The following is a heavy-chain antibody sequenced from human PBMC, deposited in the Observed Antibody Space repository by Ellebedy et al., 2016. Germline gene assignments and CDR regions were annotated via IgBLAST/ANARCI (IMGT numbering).Heavy chain of an antibody. D-gene: IGHD3-22*01. CDR3: ARELPGGYYDSSGYYGMDV. J-gene: IGHJ6*02. CDR2: ISSRSGSK. V-gene: IGHV3-48*01. CDR1: GFTFSNYS. Sequence: GGTLRLSCAASGFTFSNYSMNWVRQAPGQGLEWVSYISSRSGSKYYADSVKGRFNISRDNSKNTLYLQMNSLRAEDTAVYYCARELPGGYYDSSGYYGMDVWGQGTTVTVSS.